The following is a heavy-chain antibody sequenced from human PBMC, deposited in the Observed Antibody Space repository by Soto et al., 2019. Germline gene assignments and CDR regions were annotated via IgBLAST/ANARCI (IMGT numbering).Heavy chain of an antibody. D-gene: IGHD1-26*01. Sequence: SETLSLTCAVYGGSFSGYYWSWIRQPPGKGLEWIGEINHSGSTNYNPSLKSRVTISVDTSKNQFSLKLSSVTAADTAVYYCARGMWWELRRSVDYWGQGTLVTVSS. CDR2: INHSGST. CDR1: GGSFSGYY. J-gene: IGHJ4*02. V-gene: IGHV4-34*01. CDR3: ARGMWWELRRSVDY.